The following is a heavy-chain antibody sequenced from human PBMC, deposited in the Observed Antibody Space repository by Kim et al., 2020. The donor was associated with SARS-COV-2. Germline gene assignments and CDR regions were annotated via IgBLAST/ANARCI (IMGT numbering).Heavy chain of an antibody. CDR2: ISSSSTYI. J-gene: IGHJ5*02. D-gene: IGHD1-1*01. CDR1: GFTFSTYS. CDR3: ARGGNWNVNWFGP. Sequence: GGSLRLSCAASGFTFSTYSMNWVRQAPGKGLEWVSSISSSSTYIYYADSVKGRFTISRDNAKNSLYLQMNSLRAEDTAVYYCARGGNWNVNWFGPWGQGTLVTVSS. V-gene: IGHV3-21*01.